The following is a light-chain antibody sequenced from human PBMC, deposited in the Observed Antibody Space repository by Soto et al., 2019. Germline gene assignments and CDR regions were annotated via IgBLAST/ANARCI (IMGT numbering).Light chain of an antibody. CDR1: QSVNSN. CDR3: QHYGSSQWT. J-gene: IGKJ1*01. Sequence: EIVMTQSPATLSVSPGERATLSCRASQSVNSNLVWYQQKPGQAPRLLIYGASSRATGIPDRFSGSGSGTDFTLTISRLEPEDFAVYYCQHYGSSQWTFSQGTKVDIK. CDR2: GAS. V-gene: IGKV3-20*01.